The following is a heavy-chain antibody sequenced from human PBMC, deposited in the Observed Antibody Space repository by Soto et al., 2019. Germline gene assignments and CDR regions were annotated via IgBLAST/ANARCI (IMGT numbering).Heavy chain of an antibody. V-gene: IGHV3-74*01. CDR3: VRASKDGDY. CDR2: INNDGSGT. Sequence: EVQLVESGGDLVQPGGSLRLSCAASGFTFSGYWMHWVRQAPGKGLVWVSRINNDGSGTGYADSVKGRFTISRDNARNTLYLQMNRLRAEDTAVYYGVRASKDGDYWGRGTLVTVSS. J-gene: IGHJ4*02. CDR1: GFTFSGYW.